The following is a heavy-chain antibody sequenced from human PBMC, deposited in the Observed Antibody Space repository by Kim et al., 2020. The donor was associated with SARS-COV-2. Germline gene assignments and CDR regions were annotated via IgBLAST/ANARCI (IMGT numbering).Heavy chain of an antibody. Sequence: SETLSLTCAVSGGSISSSNWWSWVRQPPGKGLEWIGEIYHSGSTNYNPSLKSRVTISVDKSKNQFSLKLSSVTAADTAVYYCARGVVVVVAATYHYYGMDVWGQGPTVTVSS. V-gene: IGHV4-4*02. CDR3: ARGVVVVVAATYHYYGMDV. J-gene: IGHJ6*02. CDR1: GGSISSSNW. D-gene: IGHD2-15*01. CDR2: IYHSGST.